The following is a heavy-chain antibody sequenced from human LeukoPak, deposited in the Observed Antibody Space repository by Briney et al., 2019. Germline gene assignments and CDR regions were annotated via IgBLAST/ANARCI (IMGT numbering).Heavy chain of an antibody. CDR3: PREAQIAVAVYYFDY. D-gene: IGHD6-19*01. CDR1: GFTFSSYS. V-gene: IGHV3-21*01. CDR2: ISSSSSYI. Sequence: PGGSLRLSCAASGFTFSSYSMNWVRQAPGKGLEWVSSISSSSSYIYYADSVKGRFTISRDNAKNSLYLQMNSLRAEDTAVYYCPREAQIAVAVYYFDYWGQGTLVTVSS. J-gene: IGHJ4*02.